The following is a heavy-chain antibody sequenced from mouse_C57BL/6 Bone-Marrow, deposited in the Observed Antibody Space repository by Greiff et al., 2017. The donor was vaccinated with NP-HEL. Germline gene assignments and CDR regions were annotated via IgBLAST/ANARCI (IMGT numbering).Heavy chain of an antibody. CDR1: GFSLTSYG. CDR3: ANRWGWGKEGVYAMDY. V-gene: IGHV2-5*01. Sequence: QVQLQQSGPGLVQPSQSLSITCTVSGFSLTSYGVHWVRQSPGKGLEWLGVIWRGGSTDYNAAFMSRLSITKDNSKSQVFFKMNSLQADDTAISYCANRWGWGKEGVYAMDYWGQGTSVTVSS. J-gene: IGHJ4*01. D-gene: IGHD1-1*02. CDR2: IWRGGST.